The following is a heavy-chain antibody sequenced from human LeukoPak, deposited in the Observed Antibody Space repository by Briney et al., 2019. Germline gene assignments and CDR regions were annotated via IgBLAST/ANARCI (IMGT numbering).Heavy chain of an antibody. D-gene: IGHD6-6*01. CDR2: IYTSGGT. Sequence: SETLSPTCTVSGDSISSYYWSWIWQPPGKGLEWIGYIYTSGGTNYIPSLKGRVTISIDTSKNQFSLKLSSVTAADSAVYYCARLTRLSTSPDRYYLDYWGQGTLVTVSS. CDR1: GDSISSYY. V-gene: IGHV4-4*09. J-gene: IGHJ4*02. CDR3: ARLTRLSTSPDRYYLDY.